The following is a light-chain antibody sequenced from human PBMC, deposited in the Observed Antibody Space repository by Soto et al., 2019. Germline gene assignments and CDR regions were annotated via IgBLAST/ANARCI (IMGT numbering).Light chain of an antibody. Sequence: EIVLTQSPATLSLSPGERATLSCRASQSVSSYLAWYQQKPGQAPRLLIYDASTRATGIPARFSGSGSGTDFTLAITSLEPEDFAVYYCQQRSNWPPTVGQGTKVEIK. CDR3: QQRSNWPPT. CDR1: QSVSSY. J-gene: IGKJ1*01. CDR2: DAS. V-gene: IGKV3-11*01.